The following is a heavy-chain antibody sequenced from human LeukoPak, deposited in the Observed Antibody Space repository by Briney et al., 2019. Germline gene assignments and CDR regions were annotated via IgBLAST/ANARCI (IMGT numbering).Heavy chain of an antibody. Sequence: SETLSLTCTVSGGSISSYYWSWIRQPAGKGLEWIGRIYTSGSTNYNPSLKSRVTMSVDTSKNQFSLKLSSVTAADTAVYYCARERDQEYPGLERRWFDPWGQGTLVTVSS. J-gene: IGHJ5*02. D-gene: IGHD1-1*01. CDR1: GGSISSYY. CDR2: IYTSGST. V-gene: IGHV4-4*07. CDR3: ARERDQEYPGLERRWFDP.